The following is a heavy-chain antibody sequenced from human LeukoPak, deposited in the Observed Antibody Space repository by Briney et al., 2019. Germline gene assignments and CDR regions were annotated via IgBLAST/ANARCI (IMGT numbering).Heavy chain of an antibody. CDR1: GGSISSYY. J-gene: IGHJ4*02. V-gene: IGHV4-59*01. CDR3: ARRAYSGSYGY. CDR2: IYYSGST. Sequence: PSETLSLTCTASGGSISSYYWNWIRQPPGKGLEWIGYIYYSGSTNYNPSLQSRVTISVDTSKNQFSLKLSSVTAADTAVYYCARRAYSGSYGYWGQGTLVTVSS. D-gene: IGHD1-26*01.